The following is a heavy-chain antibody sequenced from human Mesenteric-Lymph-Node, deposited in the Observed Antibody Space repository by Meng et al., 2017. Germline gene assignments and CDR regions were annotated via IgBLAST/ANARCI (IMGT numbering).Heavy chain of an antibody. CDR3: TRHGGYGGTAIDY. D-gene: IGHD4-23*01. J-gene: IGHJ4*02. V-gene: IGHV3-23*01. CDR2: ISGSGGST. CDR1: GFTFSSYA. Sequence: GGSLKISCAASGFTFSSYAMSWVRQAPGKGLEWVSGISGSGGSTYYADSVKGRFSISRDNSKNTLYLQMNSLRAEDTAVYYCTRHGGYGGTAIDYWGQGTLVTVSS.